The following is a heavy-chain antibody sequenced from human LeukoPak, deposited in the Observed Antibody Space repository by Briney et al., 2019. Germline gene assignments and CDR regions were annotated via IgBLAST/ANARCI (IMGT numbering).Heavy chain of an antibody. CDR2: ISSSSSYI. D-gene: IGHD2-15*01. CDR1: GFTFSSYS. CDR3: ARVPNIVGGSGMDV. Sequence: GGSLRLSCAASGFTFSSYSMNWVRQAPGKGLEWVSSISSSSSYIYYADSVKGRFTISRDNAKNSLYLQMNSLRAEDTAVYYCARVPNIVGGSGMDVWAKGPRSPSPQ. J-gene: IGHJ6*04. V-gene: IGHV3-21*01.